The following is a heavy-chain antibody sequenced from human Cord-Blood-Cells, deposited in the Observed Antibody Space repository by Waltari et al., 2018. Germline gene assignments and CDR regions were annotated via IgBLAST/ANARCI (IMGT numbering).Heavy chain of an antibody. CDR1: GGTFSSYA. J-gene: IGHJ4*02. Sequence: QVQLVQSGAEVKKPGSSVKVSCKASGGTFSSYAISWLRQAPEQGLEWMGGIIPIFGTANYAQKFQGRVTITADESTSTAYMELSSLRSEDTAVYYCATRGYSYGPIDYWGQGTLVTVSS. V-gene: IGHV1-69*01. CDR3: ATRGYSYGPIDY. CDR2: IIPIFGTA. D-gene: IGHD5-18*01.